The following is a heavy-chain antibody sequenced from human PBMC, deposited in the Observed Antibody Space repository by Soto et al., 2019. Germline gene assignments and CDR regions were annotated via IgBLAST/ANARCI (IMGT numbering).Heavy chain of an antibody. V-gene: IGHV3-21*01. CDR2: ISSSSYI. Sequence: GGSLRVSCAASGFTFSSYSMNWVRQAPGKGLEWVSSISSSSYIYYADSVKGRFTISRDNAKNSLYLQMNSLRAEDTAVYYCARPGDYDFWSGYLWGQGTQVTVSS. D-gene: IGHD3-3*01. CDR3: ARPGDYDFWSGYL. CDR1: GFTFSSYS. J-gene: IGHJ4*02.